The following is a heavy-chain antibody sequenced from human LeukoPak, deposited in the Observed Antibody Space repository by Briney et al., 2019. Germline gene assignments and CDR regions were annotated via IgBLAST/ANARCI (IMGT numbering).Heavy chain of an antibody. D-gene: IGHD6-19*01. Sequence: AETLSLTCTVSGGSISSYYWSWIRQPAGKGLEWIGRIYTSGSTNYNPSLKSRVTMSVDTSKNQFSLKLTSVTAADTAVYYCARDLSHSGWSQEGYWDQGTLATVTS. V-gene: IGHV4-4*07. CDR3: ARDLSHSGWSQEGY. J-gene: IGHJ4*02. CDR1: GGSISSYY. CDR2: IYTSGST.